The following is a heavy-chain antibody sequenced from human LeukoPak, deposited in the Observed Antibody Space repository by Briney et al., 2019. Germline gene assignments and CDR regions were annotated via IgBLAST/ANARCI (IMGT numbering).Heavy chain of an antibody. CDR1: GFIFSDYS. V-gene: IGHV3-21*06. J-gene: IGHJ3*01. CDR2: ISSSSAYI. Sequence: GGSLRLSCVASGFIFSDYSMDWVRQVPGKGLEWVSSISSSSAYIFYSDSVKGRFTISRDNAQSSLYLQMNSLRAGDTAVYYCARQAVARPFDLWGQGTMVTVSS. CDR3: ARQAVARPFDL.